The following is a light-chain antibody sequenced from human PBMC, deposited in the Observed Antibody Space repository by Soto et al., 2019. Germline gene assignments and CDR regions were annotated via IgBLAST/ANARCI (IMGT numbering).Light chain of an antibody. J-gene: IGLJ3*02. Sequence: FALTPPASLSGSPGQSITVSCTGTTSEIGNYNYVSWYQQHPGKAPKLIIYEVTNRPSGVSDRFSGSKSGNTASLTISGLQAEDEADYHCSSYIRSSSSWVFGGGTQLTVL. CDR1: TSEIGNYNY. CDR3: SSYIRSSSSWV. V-gene: IGLV2-14*01. CDR2: EVT.